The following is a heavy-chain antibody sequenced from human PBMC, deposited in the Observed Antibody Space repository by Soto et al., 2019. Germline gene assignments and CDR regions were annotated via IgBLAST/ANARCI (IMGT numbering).Heavy chain of an antibody. D-gene: IGHD6-19*01. CDR3: SRDWGSSGWPN. CDR2: IYLPWST. J-gene: IGHJ4*02. CDR1: GHSLSSGGHY. V-gene: IGHV4-31*03. Sequence: TLSLTCKLPGHSLSSGGHYWSRIRQHPGKGLEWVGYIYLPWSTLYKPSLKSRLATSLDTSKNQCSLRLTSVTAADTAVYFCSRDWGSSGWPNWGQGTLVTVSS.